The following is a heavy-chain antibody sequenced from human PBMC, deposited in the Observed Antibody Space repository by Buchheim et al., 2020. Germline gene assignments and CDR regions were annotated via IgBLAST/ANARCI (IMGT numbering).Heavy chain of an antibody. J-gene: IGHJ5*02. CDR1: GGSISGGYYY. CDR2: IYYSGSA. CDR3: ARIDNDYINYKWFDP. V-gene: IGHV4-30-4*01. Sequence: QVQLQESGPGLVKPSQTPSLTCTVSGGSISGGYYYWSWIRQSPGKGLEWIAYIYYSGSAYYNPSLKSRATISVDTSKNQFSLRLNSVTAADTAVYYCARIDNDYINYKWFDPWGQGTL. D-gene: IGHD4-11*01.